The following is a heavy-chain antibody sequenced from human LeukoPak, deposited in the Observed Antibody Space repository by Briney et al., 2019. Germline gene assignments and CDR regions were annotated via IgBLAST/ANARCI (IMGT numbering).Heavy chain of an antibody. Sequence: PSETLSLTCTVSGDSISSSYWSWIRQPPGKGLEWIGYIYYSGSTIYNPSLKSRVTMSLDTSKNQFSLKLRSVTAADTAVYYCARGVISTDAFDVWGQGTMVTVSS. CDR3: ARGVISTDAFDV. CDR1: GDSISSSY. D-gene: IGHD3-3*02. CDR2: IYYSGST. V-gene: IGHV4-59*01. J-gene: IGHJ3*01.